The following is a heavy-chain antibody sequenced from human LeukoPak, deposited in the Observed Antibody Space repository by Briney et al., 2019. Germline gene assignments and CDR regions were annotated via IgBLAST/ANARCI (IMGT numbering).Heavy chain of an antibody. V-gene: IGHV3-30*04. J-gene: IGHJ5*02. CDR1: GFTFSSYA. D-gene: IGHD3-16*01. Sequence: GGSLRLSCAASGFTFSSYAMHWVRQAPGKGLVWGVVISYDGSNKYYADSVKGRFTISRDNSKNTLYLQMNSLRAEDTAVYYCAKDARTGVVNLGDNWFDPWGRGTLVTVSS. CDR3: AKDARTGVVNLGDNWFDP. CDR2: ISYDGSNK.